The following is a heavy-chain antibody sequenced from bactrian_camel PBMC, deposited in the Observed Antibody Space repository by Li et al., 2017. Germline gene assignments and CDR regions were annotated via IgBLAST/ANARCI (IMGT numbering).Heavy chain of an antibody. CDR3: AAYYGRERRDLVEADLWTGEYEYDT. Sequence: VQLVESGGGSVEVGGSLRLSCAASGSTASRVCVAWFRQAPGKEREGVAGIYTDGGNPHYVDSVKGRFTVSQDKDKNTLYLQMNSLKPKDTGMYYCAAYYGRERRDLVEADLWTGEYEYDTWGQGTQVTVS. D-gene: IGHD7*01. J-gene: IGHJ4*01. CDR1: GSTASRVC. V-gene: IGHV3S6*01. CDR2: IYTDGGNP.